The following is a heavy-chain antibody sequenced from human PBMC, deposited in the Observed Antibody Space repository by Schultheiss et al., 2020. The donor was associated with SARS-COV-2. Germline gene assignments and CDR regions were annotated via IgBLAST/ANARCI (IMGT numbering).Heavy chain of an antibody. J-gene: IGHJ4*02. CDR2: ISGSGGST. Sequence: GESLKISCAASGFTFSSYGMHWVRQAPGKGLEWVSAISGSGGSTYYADSVKGRFTISRDNSKNTLYLQMNSLRAEDTAVYYCAKHLVVVPAAIKGFDYWGQGTLVTVSS. D-gene: IGHD2-2*02. V-gene: IGHV3-23*01. CDR1: GFTFSSYG. CDR3: AKHLVVVPAAIKGFDY.